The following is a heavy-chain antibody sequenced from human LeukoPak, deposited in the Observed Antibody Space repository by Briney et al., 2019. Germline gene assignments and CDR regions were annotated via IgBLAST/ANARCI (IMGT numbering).Heavy chain of an antibody. CDR1: GGSISSSNW. CDR3: VRNPLKYFDWLQNENWFDP. CDR2: IYYSGRT. D-gene: IGHD3-9*01. Sequence: KASETLSLTCGVSGGSISSSNWWSWVRQPPGKGLEWIGEIYYSGRTNYNPSLKNRVTMSADKSNNQFSLKLSSVTAADTAVYYCVRNPLKYFDWLQNENWFDPWGQGTLVTVSS. J-gene: IGHJ5*02. V-gene: IGHV4-4*02.